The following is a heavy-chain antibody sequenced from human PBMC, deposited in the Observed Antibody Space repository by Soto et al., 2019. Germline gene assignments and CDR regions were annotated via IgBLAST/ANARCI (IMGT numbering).Heavy chain of an antibody. CDR3: ARSEYSSSSVDY. D-gene: IGHD6-13*01. J-gene: IGHJ4*02. CDR1: GFTFSSYG. V-gene: IGHV3-33*01. CDR2: IWYDGSNK. Sequence: PGGSLRLSCAASGFTFSSYGMHWVRQAPGKGLEWVAVIWYDGSNKYYADSVKGRFTISRDNSKNTLYLQMNSLRAEDTAVYYCARSEYSSSSVDYWGQGTPVTVSS.